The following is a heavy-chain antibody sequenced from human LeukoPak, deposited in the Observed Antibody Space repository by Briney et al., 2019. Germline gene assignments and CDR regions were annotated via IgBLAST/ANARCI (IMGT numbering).Heavy chain of an antibody. J-gene: IGHJ4*02. V-gene: IGHV4-31*03. CDR1: GVXISSGGQY. CDR2: IFYKDST. CDR3: ARDRGNRWPYFFDY. D-gene: IGHD3-10*01. Sequence: SEALSLTCTVSGVXISSGGQYWSWIRQSPGKGLEWIGYIFYKDSTNYNPSLKSRATISVDTSKNQFSLNLTSLTAADTAVHYCARDRGNRWPYFFDYWGRGTLVTVSS.